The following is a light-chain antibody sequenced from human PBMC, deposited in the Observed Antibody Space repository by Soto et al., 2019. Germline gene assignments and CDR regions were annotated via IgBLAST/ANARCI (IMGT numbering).Light chain of an antibody. CDR1: QSISSW. CDR2: DAS. Sequence: DIQMTQSPSTLSASVGDRVTIICRASQSISSWLAWYQQKAGKAPKLLIFDASSLESGVPSRFSGSGSGTEFTLTISSLQPDDFATYYCQQTYSTPFTFGPGTKVDIK. J-gene: IGKJ3*01. V-gene: IGKV1-5*02. CDR3: QQTYSTPFT.